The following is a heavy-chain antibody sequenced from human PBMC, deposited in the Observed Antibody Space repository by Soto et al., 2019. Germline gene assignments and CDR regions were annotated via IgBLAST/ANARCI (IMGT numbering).Heavy chain of an antibody. D-gene: IGHD2-21*02. J-gene: IGHJ6*02. CDR1: GFSFSDFG. V-gene: IGHV3-30*18. Sequence: QVQLVESGGGVVQPGRSLRLSCAPSGFSFSDFGMHWVRQAPGKGLEWVAAISHDGSNQYYGDSVKGRISISRDHSNNSMYRQKNNLKVEDSAIYFCAKETRARAVTATRVNGMDVWGQGTTVTVS. CDR3: AKETRARAVTATRVNGMDV. CDR2: ISHDGSNQ.